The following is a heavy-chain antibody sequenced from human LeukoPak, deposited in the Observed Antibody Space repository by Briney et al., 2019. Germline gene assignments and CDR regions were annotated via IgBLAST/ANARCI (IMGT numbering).Heavy chain of an antibody. J-gene: IGHJ1*01. V-gene: IGHV3-30-3*01. Sequence: GGSLRLFCAASGFTFSSYAMHWVRQAPGKGLEWVAVISYDGSNKYYADSVKGRFTISRDNSKNTLYLQMNSLRAEDTAVYYCAREPLNYYELSGYFQHWGQGTLVTVSS. CDR1: GFTFSSYA. CDR3: AREPLNYYELSGYFQH. D-gene: IGHD3-22*01. CDR2: ISYDGSNK.